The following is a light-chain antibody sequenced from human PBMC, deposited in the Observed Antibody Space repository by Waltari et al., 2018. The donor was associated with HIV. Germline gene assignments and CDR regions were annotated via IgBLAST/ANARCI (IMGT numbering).Light chain of an antibody. V-gene: IGLV1-47*01. J-gene: IGLJ3*02. CDR3: ATWDDSLIWV. CDR2: RNN. CDR1: NSNIATNS. Sequence: QPVLTQPPSASGTPGHGVTISCSGSNSNIATNSVYWYQHHPGMAPKLLIYRNNRRPSGIPDRFSCSRSGTSASLAIRGLRSEDEADYYCATWDDSLIWVFGGGTKLTVL.